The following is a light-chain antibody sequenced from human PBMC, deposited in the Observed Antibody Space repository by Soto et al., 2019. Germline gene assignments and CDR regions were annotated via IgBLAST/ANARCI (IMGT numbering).Light chain of an antibody. CDR1: QSVRGNY. CDR2: GTS. Sequence: EVVLTQSPGTLSLSPGDRATLSCRASQSVRGNYVAWYQQKPGQAPRLLIFGTSLRATGIPDRFSGSGSGTDFTLTISRLEPEDFAVYYCQQYDGSRRTFGQGTKVDIK. V-gene: IGKV3-20*01. CDR3: QQYDGSRRT. J-gene: IGKJ1*01.